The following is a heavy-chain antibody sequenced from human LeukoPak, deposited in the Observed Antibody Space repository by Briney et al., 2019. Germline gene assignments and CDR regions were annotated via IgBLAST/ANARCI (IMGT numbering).Heavy chain of an antibody. CDR3: ARAHSSSWYPYYYYGMDV. CDR2: IYYSGGT. CDR1: GGSISSSSYY. J-gene: IGHJ6*02. D-gene: IGHD6-13*01. Sequence: PSETLSLTCTVSGGSISSSSYYWGWIRQPPGKGLEWIGSIYYSGGTYYNPSLKSRVTISVDTSKNQFSLKLSSVTAADTAVYYCARAHSSSWYPYYYYGMDVWGQGTTVTVSS. V-gene: IGHV4-39*01.